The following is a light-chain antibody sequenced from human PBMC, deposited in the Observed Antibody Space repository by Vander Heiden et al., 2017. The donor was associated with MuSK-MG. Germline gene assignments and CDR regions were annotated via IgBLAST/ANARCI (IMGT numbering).Light chain of an antibody. Sequence: DIVLTQSPGTLSLSPGERATLSCRASQSVSSSYLAWYQQKPGQAPRLRIYGASSRATGIPDRFSGSGSGTDFTLTISRLEPEDFAVEYGQQYGSSPPITFGQGTRLEMK. CDR2: GAS. CDR1: QSVSSSY. J-gene: IGKJ5*01. V-gene: IGKV3-20*01. CDR3: QQYGSSPPIT.